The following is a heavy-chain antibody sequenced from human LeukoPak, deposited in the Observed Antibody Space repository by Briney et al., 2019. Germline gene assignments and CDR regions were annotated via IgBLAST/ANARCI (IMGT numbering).Heavy chain of an antibody. CDR3: ARVGSSSWYGDDY. CDR2: INHSGST. Sequence: SETLSLTCTVSGYSISSGYYWSWIRQPPGKGLEWIGEINHSGSTNYNPSLKSRVTISVDTSKNQFSLKLSSVTAADTAVYYCARVGSSSWYGDDYWGQGTLVTVSS. J-gene: IGHJ4*02. V-gene: IGHV4-38-2*02. D-gene: IGHD6-13*01. CDR1: GYSISSGYY.